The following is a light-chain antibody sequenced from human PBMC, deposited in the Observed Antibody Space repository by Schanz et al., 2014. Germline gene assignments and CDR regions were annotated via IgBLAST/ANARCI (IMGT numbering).Light chain of an antibody. CDR1: SSDVGGYNY. V-gene: IGLV2-14*01. J-gene: IGLJ2*01. CDR2: HVS. Sequence: QSALTQPASVSGSPGQSTTISCTGTSSDVGGYNYVSWYQQHPGKAPKLMIYHVSNRPSGVSNRFSGSKSGNTASLTISGXQAEDEADYYCSSYASSRTVIFGGGTKLTVL. CDR3: SSYASSRTVI.